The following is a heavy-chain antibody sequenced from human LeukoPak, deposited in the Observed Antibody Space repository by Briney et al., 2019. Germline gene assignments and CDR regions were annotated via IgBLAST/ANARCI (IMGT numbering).Heavy chain of an antibody. J-gene: IGHJ4*02. V-gene: IGHV1-18*01. Sequence: ASVKVSCKASGYTFTSYGVSWVRQAPGQGLEWMGWISGYNGDTIYAEKVQGRVTMTTDTSTSTVYVELRSLRSDDSAVYYCARDPGITMVRGVIITDSPSFDYWGQGTLVTVSS. CDR3: ARDPGITMVRGVIITDSPSFDY. CDR2: ISGYNGDT. D-gene: IGHD3-10*01. CDR1: GYTFTSYG.